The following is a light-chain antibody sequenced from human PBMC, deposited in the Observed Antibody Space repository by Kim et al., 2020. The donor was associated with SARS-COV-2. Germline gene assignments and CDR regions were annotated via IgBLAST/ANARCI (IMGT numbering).Light chain of an antibody. V-gene: IGKV3-20*01. CDR3: QQYATSPTT. J-gene: IGKJ1*01. Sequence: LSPGERATLSCRASQSLNIDLAWYQQRLGQAPRLLIYGASSRASGIPDRFSGSGSGTDFSLTISRLEPEDFAVYFCQQYATSPTTFGQGTKVDIK. CDR2: GAS. CDR1: QSLNID.